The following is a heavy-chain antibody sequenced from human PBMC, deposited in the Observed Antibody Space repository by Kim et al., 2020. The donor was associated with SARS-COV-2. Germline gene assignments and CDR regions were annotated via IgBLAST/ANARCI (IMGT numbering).Heavy chain of an antibody. D-gene: IGHD2-21*02. CDR3: ARDALPHIVVVTARMDV. CDR1: GYTFTSYG. V-gene: IGHV1-18*01. CDR2: ISAYNGNT. J-gene: IGHJ6*02. Sequence: ASVKVSCKASGYTFTSYGISWVRQAPGQGLEWMGWISAYNGNTNYSQKLQGRVTMTTDTSTSTAYMELRSLRSDDTAVYYCARDALPHIVVVTARMDVWGQGNTVTVSS.